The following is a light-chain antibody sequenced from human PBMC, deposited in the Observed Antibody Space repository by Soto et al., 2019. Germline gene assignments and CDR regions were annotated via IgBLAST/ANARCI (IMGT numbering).Light chain of an antibody. CDR2: GAS. J-gene: IGKJ2*01. V-gene: IGKV3-20*01. CDR3: QQYGSSLYT. CDR1: QSVSTSC. Sequence: EIVLTQSPGTLSLSPGERATLSCRASQSVSTSCLAWYQQKSGQAPRLLIYGASSRATGIPDRFSGSGSGTDFTLTISRLEPEDFAVYYCQQYGSSLYTFGQGTKLEIK.